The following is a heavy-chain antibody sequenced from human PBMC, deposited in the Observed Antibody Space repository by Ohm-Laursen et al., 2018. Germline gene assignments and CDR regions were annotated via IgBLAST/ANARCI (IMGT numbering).Heavy chain of an antibody. CDR3: ARHEDYGDYVEFDY. V-gene: IGHV4-59*08. CDR2: IYYSGST. CDR1: GGSISSYY. J-gene: IGHJ4*02. Sequence: PSQTLSLTCTVSGGSISSYYWSWIRQPPGKGLEWIGYIYYSGSTNYNPSLKSRVTISVDTSKNQFSLKLSSVTAADTAVYYCARHEDYGDYVEFDYWGQGTLVTVSS. D-gene: IGHD4-17*01.